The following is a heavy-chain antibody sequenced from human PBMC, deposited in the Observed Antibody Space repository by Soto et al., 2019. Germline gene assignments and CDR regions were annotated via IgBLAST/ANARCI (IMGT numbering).Heavy chain of an antibody. D-gene: IGHD2-15*01. Sequence: GGSLRLSCAASGFTFDDYAMHWVRQAPGKGLEWVSGISWNSGSIGYADSVKGRFTISRDNAKNSLYLQMNSLRAEDTALYYCAKDIGDGYCSGGSCYSSYYYYGMDVWGQGTTVTVSS. V-gene: IGHV3-9*01. CDR3: AKDIGDGYCSGGSCYSSYYYYGMDV. J-gene: IGHJ6*02. CDR2: ISWNSGSI. CDR1: GFTFDDYA.